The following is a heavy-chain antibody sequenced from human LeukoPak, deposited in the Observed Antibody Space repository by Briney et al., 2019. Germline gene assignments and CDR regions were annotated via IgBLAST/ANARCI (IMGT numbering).Heavy chain of an antibody. CDR1: GFTFTRYA. D-gene: IGHD3-9*01. J-gene: IGHJ4*02. CDR2: ISSSSSYT. V-gene: IGHV3-11*05. CDR3: AREDILTGYYPDY. Sequence: GGSLRLSCAASGFTFTRYAMSWIRQAPGKGLEWVSYISSSSSYTNYADSVKGRFTISRDNAKNSLYLQMNSLRAEDTAVYYCAREDILTGYYPDYWGQGTLVTVSS.